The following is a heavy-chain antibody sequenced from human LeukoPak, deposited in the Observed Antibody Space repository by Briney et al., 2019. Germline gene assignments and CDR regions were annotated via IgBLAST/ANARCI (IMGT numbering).Heavy chain of an antibody. Sequence: GGSLRLSCAASGFTFSSYAMSWVRQAPGKGLEWVSAISGSGGSTYYADSVKGRFTISRDNSKNTLYLQMNSLRAEDTAVYYCAKDNNRYWYSSSWYLGYWGQGTLVTVSS. CDR3: AKDNNRYWYSSSWYLGY. J-gene: IGHJ4*02. CDR2: ISGSGGST. V-gene: IGHV3-23*01. CDR1: GFTFSSYA. D-gene: IGHD6-13*01.